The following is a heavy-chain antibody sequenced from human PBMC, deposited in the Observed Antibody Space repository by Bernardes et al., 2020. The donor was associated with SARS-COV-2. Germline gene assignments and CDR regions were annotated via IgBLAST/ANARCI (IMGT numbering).Heavy chain of an antibody. D-gene: IGHD1-1*01. CDR2: INPNSRGT. CDR1: GYIFTGYY. J-gene: IGHJ6*02. CDR3: ARGHDTWTDIYYSYYNGLDV. V-gene: IGHV1-2*02. Sequence: ASVKVSCKASGYIFTGYYIHWVRQAPGQGLEWMGWINPNSRGTNNPQKFQGRLTMTKDTSSSTAYMELSGLISDDTAVYYCARGHDTWTDIYYSYYNGLDVWGQGTTVTVSS.